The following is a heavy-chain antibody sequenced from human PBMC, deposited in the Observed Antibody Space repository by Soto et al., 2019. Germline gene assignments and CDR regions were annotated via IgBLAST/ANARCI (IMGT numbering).Heavy chain of an antibody. CDR3: ARRDDYGGTVGY. CDR2: IYNTGRT. CDR1: GGSISSGGYY. D-gene: IGHD4-17*01. V-gene: IGHV4-31*03. J-gene: IGHJ4*02. Sequence: QVQLQESGPGLVKPSQTLSLTCTVSGGSISSGGYYWSWIRQHPGKGLEWIGYIYNTGRTYYNPSLKSRVTISVDTSKNQFSLNLSSVTAADTAVYYCARRDDYGGTVGYWGQGALVTVSS.